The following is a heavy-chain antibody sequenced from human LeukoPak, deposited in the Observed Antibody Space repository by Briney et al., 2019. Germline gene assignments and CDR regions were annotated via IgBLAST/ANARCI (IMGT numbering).Heavy chain of an antibody. CDR3: ARAGTANDGFDM. CDR1: GFTFSSYS. Sequence: GGSLRLSCAASGFTFSSYSMNWVRQAPGKGLEWVAVISYDGSKKYYADSVTGRFTVSRDNSNNTLYLQVNSLSTEDTAVYYCARAGTANDGFDMWGQGTMVTVSS. CDR2: ISYDGSKK. D-gene: IGHD2-21*02. V-gene: IGHV3-30*03. J-gene: IGHJ3*02.